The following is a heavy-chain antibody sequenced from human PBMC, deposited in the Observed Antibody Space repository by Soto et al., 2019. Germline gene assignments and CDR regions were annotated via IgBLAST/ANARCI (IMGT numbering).Heavy chain of an antibody. CDR3: ATYSSSWSAPFDY. CDR1: GFTFSSYG. CDR2: ISYDGSNK. J-gene: IGHJ4*02. D-gene: IGHD6-13*01. Sequence: QVQLVESGGGVVQPGRSLRLSCAASGFTFSSYGMHWVRQAPGKGLEWVAVISYDGSNKYYADSVKGRFTISRDNSKNTLYLQMNSLRAEDTAVYYCATYSSSWSAPFDYWGQGTLVTVSS. V-gene: IGHV3-30*03.